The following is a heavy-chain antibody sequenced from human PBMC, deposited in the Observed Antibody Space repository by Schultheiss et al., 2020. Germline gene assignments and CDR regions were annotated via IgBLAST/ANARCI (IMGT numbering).Heavy chain of an antibody. CDR3: ARDLILRRPDAFDI. D-gene: IGHD2-21*01. V-gene: IGHV4-31*03. CDR1: GGSISSSSYY. Sequence: SETLSLTCTVSGGSISSSSYYWSWIRQHPGKGLEWIGYIYYSGSTYYNPSLKSRVTISVDTSKNQFSLKLSSVTAADTAVYYCARDLILRRPDAFDIWGQGTMVTVSS. J-gene: IGHJ3*02. CDR2: IYYSGST.